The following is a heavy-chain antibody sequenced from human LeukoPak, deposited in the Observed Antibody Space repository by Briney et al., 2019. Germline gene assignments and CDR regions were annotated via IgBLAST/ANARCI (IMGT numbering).Heavy chain of an antibody. Sequence: GGTLRLSCAASGFTFSSYGMSWVRQAPGKGLEWVSYISSSGSTIYYADSVKGRFTISRDNAKNSLYLQMNSLRAEDTAVYYCARAEGYCSGGSCSGDYWGQGTLVTVSS. V-gene: IGHV3-48*04. D-gene: IGHD2-15*01. J-gene: IGHJ4*02. CDR3: ARAEGYCSGGSCSGDY. CDR1: GFTFSSYG. CDR2: ISSSGSTI.